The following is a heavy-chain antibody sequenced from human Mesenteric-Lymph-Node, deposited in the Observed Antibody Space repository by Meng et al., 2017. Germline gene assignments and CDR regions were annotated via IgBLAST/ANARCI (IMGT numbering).Heavy chain of an antibody. V-gene: IGHV4-61*01. CDR2: IYYSGST. CDR1: RGSVSSGSHD. J-gene: IGHJ6*02. Sequence: LRLSCTVSRGSVSSGSHDSSWTRQPPGKGLEWMRYIYYSGSTNYNSSLKSRVTISVDTPKNQFPLKLGSVTAADTAVYYCARDGSGSYNYYYYYGMDVWGQGTTVTVSS. CDR3: ARDGSGSYNYYYYYGMDV. D-gene: IGHD1-26*01.